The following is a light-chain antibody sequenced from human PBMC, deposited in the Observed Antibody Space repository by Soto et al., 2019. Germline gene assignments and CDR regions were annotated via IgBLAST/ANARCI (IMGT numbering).Light chain of an antibody. CDR2: GAS. CDR1: QSVSNNY. V-gene: IGKV3D-20*02. J-gene: IGKJ4*01. Sequence: EIVLTQSPGTLSLSPGERATLSCRASQSVSNNYLAWYQQKPGQAPRLLIYGASNRATGIPDRFSGSGSGTDFTLTISSLEPEDFAVYFCQQRCDWPLTFGGGTKVDIK. CDR3: QQRCDWPLT.